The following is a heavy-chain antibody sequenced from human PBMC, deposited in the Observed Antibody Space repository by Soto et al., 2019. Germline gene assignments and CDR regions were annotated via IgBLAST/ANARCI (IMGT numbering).Heavy chain of an antibody. CDR1: GGSFSGYF. J-gene: IGHJ4*02. V-gene: IGHV4-34*01. CDR3: AREEVTRRSPVVDS. D-gene: IGHD2-21*02. CDR2: INHSGST. Sequence: QVQLQQWGAGLLKPSETLSLTCAVYGGSFSGYFWSWIRQPPGKGLEWIGEINHSGSTNYNPSLKSRVTISLDTSKNQFSLKRNSVTAADTAVYYCAREEVTRRSPVVDSWGQGTLVTVSS.